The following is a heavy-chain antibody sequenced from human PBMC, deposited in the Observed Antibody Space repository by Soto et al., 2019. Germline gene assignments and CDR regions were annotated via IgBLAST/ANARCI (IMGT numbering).Heavy chain of an antibody. CDR1: GFTFSSYS. D-gene: IGHD2-15*01. CDR2: ISSSSSYI. CDR3: ARVGGYYYYYMEV. Sequence: EVQLVESGGGLVKPGGSLRLSCAASGFTFSSYSMNWVRQAPGKGLEWVSSISSSSSYIYYADSVKGRFTISRDNAKNSLYLQINSLRAEDTAVYYCARVGGYYYYYMEVWGKGTTVTVSS. J-gene: IGHJ6*03. V-gene: IGHV3-21*01.